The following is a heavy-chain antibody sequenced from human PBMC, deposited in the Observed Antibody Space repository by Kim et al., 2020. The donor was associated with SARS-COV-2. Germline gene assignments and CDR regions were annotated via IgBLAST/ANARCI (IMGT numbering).Heavy chain of an antibody. D-gene: IGHD1-26*01. J-gene: IGHJ4*02. CDR2: T. CDR3: ATLGVGATIDY. V-gene: IGHV4-39*01. Sequence: TYYDPSLKSRVTLSVDTSKNQFSLKLSSVTAADTSVYYCATLGVGATIDYWGQGTLVTVSS.